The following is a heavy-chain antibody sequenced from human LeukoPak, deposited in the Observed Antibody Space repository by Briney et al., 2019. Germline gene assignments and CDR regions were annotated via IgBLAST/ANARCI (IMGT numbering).Heavy chain of an antibody. CDR1: GFPLSDYW. CDR2: IIGDGSTT. V-gene: IGHV3-74*01. D-gene: IGHD3-3*01. J-gene: IGHJ4*02. CDR3: ARGIWSGYYYDC. Sequence: GGSLRLSCGASGFPLSDYWMHWVRQAPGKGLVWVSRIIGDGSTTTYADSVKGRFTISRDNAKNTLYLEMNSLRVEDTAVYYCARGIWSGYYYDCWGQGTLVTVSS.